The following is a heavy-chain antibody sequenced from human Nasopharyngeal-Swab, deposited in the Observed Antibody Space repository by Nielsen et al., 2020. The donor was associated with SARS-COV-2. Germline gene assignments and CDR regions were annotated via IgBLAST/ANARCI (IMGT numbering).Heavy chain of an antibody. V-gene: IGHV3-48*04. CDR2: ISSSSSTI. Sequence: GGSLSLSCAASGFTFSSYSMNWVRQAPGKGLEWVSYISSSSSTIYYADSVKGRFTISRDNAKNSLYLQMNSLRGEDTAVYYCARGGYCSSTSCDTYYYYGMDVWGQGTTVTVSS. D-gene: IGHD2-2*02. CDR3: ARGGYCSSTSCDTYYYYGMDV. CDR1: GFTFSSYS. J-gene: IGHJ6*02.